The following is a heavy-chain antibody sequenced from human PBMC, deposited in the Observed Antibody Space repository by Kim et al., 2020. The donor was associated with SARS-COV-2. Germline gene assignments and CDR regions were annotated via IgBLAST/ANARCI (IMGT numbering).Heavy chain of an antibody. Sequence: GGSLRLSCAASGFTFSGSAMHWVRQASGKGLEWVGCIRSKANSYATAYAASVKGRFTIPRDDSKNTAYMQMNSLKTEDTAVYYCTRVFDGADDAFDIWGQRAIVTASS. D-gene: IGHD3-10*02. J-gene: IGHJ3*02. V-gene: IGHV3-73*01. CDR1: GFTFSGSA. CDR3: TRVFDGADDAFDI. CDR2: IRSKANSYAT.